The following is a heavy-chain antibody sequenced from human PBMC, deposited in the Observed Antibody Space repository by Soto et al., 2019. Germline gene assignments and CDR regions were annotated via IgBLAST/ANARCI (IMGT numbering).Heavy chain of an antibody. J-gene: IGHJ5*02. CDR3: ARVHSNSPYSSSWYRWIDP. CDR2: ISYSGST. D-gene: IGHD6-13*01. V-gene: IGHV4-59*01. CDR1: GGSTSSFY. Sequence: SETLSLTCTVSGGSTSSFYWSWIRQPPGKGLEWIGYISYSGSTNYNPSLQSRVAISIDTSKNQFSLKVNSVTPADTAVYYCARVHSNSPYSSSWYRWIDPWGQGTRVTASS.